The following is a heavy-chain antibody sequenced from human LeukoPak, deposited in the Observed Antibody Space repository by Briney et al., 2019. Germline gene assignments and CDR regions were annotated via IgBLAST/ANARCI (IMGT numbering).Heavy chain of an antibody. CDR2: VHYSGSS. V-gene: IGHV4-59*01. D-gene: IGHD1-14*01. J-gene: IGHJ5*02. Sequence: PSETLSLTCSVSGDSISSYYWSWIRQSPGKGLEWIGYVHYSGSSNNNPSLKSRVTMSVDTSKNQFSLKLSSLTAADTAVYYCARGSTGQYDTWGQGILVTVSS. CDR3: ARGSTGQYDT. CDR1: GDSISSYY.